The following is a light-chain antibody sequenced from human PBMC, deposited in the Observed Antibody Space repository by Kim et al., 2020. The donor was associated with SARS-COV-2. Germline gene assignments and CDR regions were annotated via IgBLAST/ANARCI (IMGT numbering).Light chain of an antibody. J-gene: IGKJ5*01. CDR1: QSVSGNF. CDR3: QQYGTSPPIT. Sequence: PGERATLSCRASQSVSGNFLAWYRQKPGQAPRLLIYDASRRAADIPDRFSGSGSGTDFTFTIGRLEPEDFAVYYCQQYGTSPPITFGQGTRLEIK. CDR2: DAS. V-gene: IGKV3-20*01.